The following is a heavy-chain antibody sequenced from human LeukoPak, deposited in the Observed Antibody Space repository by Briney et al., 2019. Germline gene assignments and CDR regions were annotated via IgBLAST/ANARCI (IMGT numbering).Heavy chain of an antibody. V-gene: IGHV3-7*01. J-gene: IGHJ4*02. D-gene: IGHD6-19*01. CDR1: GFTFSRSW. CDR3: ARQAQWLVNAYDY. CDR2: VKQDGSEK. Sequence: GGSLRPSCAASGFTFSRSWMSWVRQAPGKGLEWVANVKQDGSEKYYVDSVKGRFTISRDNAKNSLYLQMNSLRAEETAVYYCARQAQWLVNAYDYWGQGTLVTVSS.